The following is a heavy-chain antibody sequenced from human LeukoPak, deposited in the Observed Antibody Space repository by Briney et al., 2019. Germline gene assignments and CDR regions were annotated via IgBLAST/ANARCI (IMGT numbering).Heavy chain of an antibody. CDR3: ARDRAYSSGWSSPAYFDY. J-gene: IGHJ4*02. V-gene: IGHV4-4*02. Sequence: PSETLSLTCAVSGGSISSSNWWSWVRQPPGKGLEWIGEIYHSGSTNYNPSLKGRVTISVDKSKNQFSLKLSSVTAADTAVYYCARDRAYSSGWSSPAYFDYWGQGTLVTVSS. CDR2: IYHSGST. D-gene: IGHD6-19*01. CDR1: GGSISSSNW.